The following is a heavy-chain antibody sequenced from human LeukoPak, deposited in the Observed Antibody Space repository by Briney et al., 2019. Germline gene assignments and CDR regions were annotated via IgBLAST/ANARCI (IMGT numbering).Heavy chain of an antibody. V-gene: IGHV3-9*01. CDR3: AKDGSADILTGYSPYNWFDP. CDR2: ISWNSGSI. J-gene: IGHJ5*02. Sequence: GGSLRLSCAASGFTFDDYAMHWVRQAPGKGLEWVSGISWNSGSIGYADSVKGRFTISRDNAKNSLYLQMNSLRAEDTALYYCAKDGSADILTGYSPYNWFDPWGQGTLVTVSS. D-gene: IGHD3-9*01. CDR1: GFTFDDYA.